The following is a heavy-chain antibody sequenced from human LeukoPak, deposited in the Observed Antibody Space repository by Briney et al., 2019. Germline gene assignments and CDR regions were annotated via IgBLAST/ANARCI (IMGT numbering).Heavy chain of an antibody. CDR2: IDWDDDK. V-gene: IGHV2-70*11. Sequence: SGPTLVNPPQTLTLTCTFSGFSLSTSSMCVGWIRQPPGKALEWLARIDWDDDKYYSSSLKTRLTISKDTSKNQVVLTMTNMDPVDTATYYCARIRSGSYSMDYWGQGTLVIVSS. J-gene: IGHJ4*02. D-gene: IGHD1-26*01. CDR1: GFSLSTSSMC. CDR3: ARIRSGSYSMDY.